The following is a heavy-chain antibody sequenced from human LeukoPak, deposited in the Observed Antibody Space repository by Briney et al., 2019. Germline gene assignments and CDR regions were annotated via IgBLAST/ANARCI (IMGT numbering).Heavy chain of an antibody. Sequence: PSETLSLTCTVSGGSISSYYWSWIRQPPGKGLEWIGYIYYSGSTNYNPSLKSRVTISVDTSKNQFSLKLNSVTAADTAVYYCARDKRVGRPVRFSHYYYYYMDVWGKGTTVTVSS. V-gene: IGHV4-59*01. CDR1: GGSISSYY. D-gene: IGHD3-3*01. CDR2: IYYSGST. J-gene: IGHJ6*03. CDR3: ARDKRVGRPVRFSHYYYYYMDV.